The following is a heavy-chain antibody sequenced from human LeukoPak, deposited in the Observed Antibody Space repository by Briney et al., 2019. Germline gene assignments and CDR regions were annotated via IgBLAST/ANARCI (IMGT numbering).Heavy chain of an antibody. CDR3: ARLARYHCSGGSCPNWFDP. CDR1: GYTFTSYG. Sequence: GASVKVSCKASGYTFTSYGISWVRQAPGQGLEWMGWISAYNGNTNYAQKLQGRVTMTTDTSTSPAYMELRSLRSDDTAVYYCARLARYHCSGGSCPNWFDPWGQGTLVTVSS. J-gene: IGHJ5*02. CDR2: ISAYNGNT. V-gene: IGHV1-18*01. D-gene: IGHD2-15*01.